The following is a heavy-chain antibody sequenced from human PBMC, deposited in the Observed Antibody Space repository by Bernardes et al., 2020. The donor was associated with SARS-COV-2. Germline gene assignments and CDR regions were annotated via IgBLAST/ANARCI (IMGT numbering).Heavy chain of an antibody. D-gene: IGHD2-21*02. V-gene: IGHV4-4*02. J-gene: IGHJ5*02. CDR1: GASISDSNW. Sequence: SETLSLTCTVSGASISDSNWWTWVRQPPGKGPEWIGEVNHRGTINYNPSLKSRVAISLDKSKNQFFLDVTSATAADTAVYFCGRGLTSYGGADTCHPGWIDPWGQGTLITVSS. CDR2: VNHRGTI. CDR3: GRGLTSYGGADTCHPGWIDP.